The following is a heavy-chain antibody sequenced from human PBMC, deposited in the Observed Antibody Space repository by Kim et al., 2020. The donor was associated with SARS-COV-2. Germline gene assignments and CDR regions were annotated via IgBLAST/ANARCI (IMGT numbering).Heavy chain of an antibody. CDR3: AKVGGYDSSGFYAFFRS. D-gene: IGHD3-22*01. V-gene: IGHV3-74*01. Sequence: SVQGRFTISRDNAKNTLFLQINGLRTEETAVYYCAKVGGYDSSGFYAFFRSWGQGTRVTVSS. J-gene: IGHJ5*02.